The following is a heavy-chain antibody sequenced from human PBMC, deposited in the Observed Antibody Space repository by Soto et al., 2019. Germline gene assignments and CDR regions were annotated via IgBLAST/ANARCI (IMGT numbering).Heavy chain of an antibody. CDR1: GDSINNRSYY. CDR3: ARQRTSVVTQAYFDS. V-gene: IGHV4-39*01. J-gene: IGHJ4*02. Sequence: LSLTCTVTGDSINNRSYYWGWIRQPPGKGLEWIGSIYYSGSTYNNPSLKSRVSMSVDTSKNQFSLKLRSVTAADTALYCCARQRTSVVTQAYFDSWGQGSLVTVSS. D-gene: IGHD2-21*02. CDR2: IYYSGST.